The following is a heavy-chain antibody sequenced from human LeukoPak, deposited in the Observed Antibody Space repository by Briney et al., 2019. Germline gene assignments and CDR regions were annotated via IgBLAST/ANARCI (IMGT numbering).Heavy chain of an antibody. CDR1: GGSFSGYY. D-gene: IGHD3-16*01. J-gene: IGHJ4*02. Sequence: SETLSLTCAVYGGSFSGYYWSWIRQPPGKGLEWIGEVNHSGSTNYNPSLKSRVTISVDTSKNQFSLKLNSVTATDTAVYYCARHYGPWGQGTLVTVSS. CDR3: ARHYGP. CDR2: VNHSGST. V-gene: IGHV4-34*01.